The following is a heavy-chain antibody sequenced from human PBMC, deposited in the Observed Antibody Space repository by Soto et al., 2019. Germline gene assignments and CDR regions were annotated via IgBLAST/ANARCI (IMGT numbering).Heavy chain of an antibody. CDR3: ARDYYGSGRFSRYGMDV. Sequence: ASVKVSCKASGYTFTSYYMHWVRQAPRQGLEWMGIINPSGGSTSYAQKFQGRVTMTRDTSTSTVYMELSSLRSEDTAVYYCARDYYGSGRFSRYGMDVWGQGTTVTVSS. CDR2: INPSGGST. V-gene: IGHV1-46*01. CDR1: GYTFTSYY. J-gene: IGHJ6*02. D-gene: IGHD3-10*01.